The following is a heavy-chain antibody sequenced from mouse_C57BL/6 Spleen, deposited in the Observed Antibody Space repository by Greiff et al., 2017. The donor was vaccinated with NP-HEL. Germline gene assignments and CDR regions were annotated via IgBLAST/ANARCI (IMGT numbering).Heavy chain of an antibody. CDR2: IYPGDGDT. CDR3: ARCYSNYYFDY. J-gene: IGHJ2*01. D-gene: IGHD2-5*01. Sequence: VQLQQSGPELVKPGASVKISCKASGYAFSSSWMNWVKQRPGKGLEWIGRIYPGDGDTNYNGKFKGKATLTADKSSSTAYMQLSSLTSEDSAVYFCARCYSNYYFDYWGQGTTLTVSS. V-gene: IGHV1-82*01. CDR1: GYAFSSSW.